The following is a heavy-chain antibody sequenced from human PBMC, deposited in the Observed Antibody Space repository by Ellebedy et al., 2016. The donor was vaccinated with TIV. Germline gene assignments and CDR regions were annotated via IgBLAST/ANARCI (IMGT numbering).Heavy chain of an antibody. CDR2: VSGNNART. CDR3: ARDEQRLLRGFDP. Sequence: AASVKVSYKASGYTFRSYGISWVRQAPGQGLEWMGWVSGNNARTNYAQKVQGRVTMTTDTSTSTAYMELRSLRSDDTAVYYCARDEQRLLRGFDPWGQGTLVTVSS. CDR1: GYTFRSYG. J-gene: IGHJ5*02. V-gene: IGHV1-18*04. D-gene: IGHD2-21*01.